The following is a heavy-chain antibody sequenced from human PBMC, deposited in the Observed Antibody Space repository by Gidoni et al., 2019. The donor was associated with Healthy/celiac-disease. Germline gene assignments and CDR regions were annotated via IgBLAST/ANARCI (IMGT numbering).Heavy chain of an antibody. V-gene: IGHV5-51*01. Sequence: EVQLVQSGAEVQKPGESLKISYQGSGSSFTSYWIGWVRQMPGKGLEWMGIIYPGDSDTRYSPSCQGQVTISADKSISTAYLQWSSLKAADTAMYYCARQLGDTAMASFDPWGQGTLVTVSS. CDR3: ARQLGDTAMASFDP. CDR1: GSSFTSYW. J-gene: IGHJ5*02. D-gene: IGHD5-18*01. CDR2: IYPGDSDT.